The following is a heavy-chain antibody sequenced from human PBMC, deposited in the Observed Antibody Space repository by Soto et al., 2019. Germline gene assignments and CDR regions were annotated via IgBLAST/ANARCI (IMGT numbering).Heavy chain of an antibody. V-gene: IGHV1-69*08. CDR3: ARDSGGKPYDY. Sequence: QVQLVQSGAEVKKPGSSVNVSCKASGGTFSSYTISWVRQAPGQGLEWMGRIIPILGIANYAQKFQGRVTITADKSTSTAYMELSSLRSEDTAVYYCARDSGGKPYDYWGQGTLVTVSS. J-gene: IGHJ4*02. D-gene: IGHD3-10*01. CDR2: IIPILGIA. CDR1: GGTFSSYT.